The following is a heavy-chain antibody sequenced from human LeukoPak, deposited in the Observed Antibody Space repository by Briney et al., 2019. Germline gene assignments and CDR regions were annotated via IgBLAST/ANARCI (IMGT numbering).Heavy chain of an antibody. Sequence: LGESLKISCKGSGYTFSNYWVGWVRQMPGKGLEWMGIIYPGDSDTRYSPSFQGQVTISADKAISTAYLQWSSLKASDTVMYYCARSTTGTGLDYWGQGTLVTVSS. J-gene: IGHJ4*02. CDR2: IYPGDSDT. V-gene: IGHV5-51*01. CDR3: ARSTTGTGLDY. D-gene: IGHD4-17*01. CDR1: GYTFSNYW.